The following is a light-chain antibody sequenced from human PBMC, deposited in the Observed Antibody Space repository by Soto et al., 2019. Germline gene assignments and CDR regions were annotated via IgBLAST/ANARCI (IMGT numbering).Light chain of an antibody. CDR2: GAS. CDR3: QQYNNWPLT. Sequence: EIVMTQSPATLSVSPGERATLSCRASQSVSSTYLAWYQHKPGQAPRLLIYGASTRAAGIPARFSGSGSGTEFTLTISSLQSEDFAVYYCQQYNNWPLTFGGGTKVDIK. J-gene: IGKJ4*01. V-gene: IGKV3-15*01. CDR1: QSVSST.